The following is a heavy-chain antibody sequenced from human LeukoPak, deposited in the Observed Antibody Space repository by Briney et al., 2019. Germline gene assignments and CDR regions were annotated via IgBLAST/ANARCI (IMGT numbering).Heavy chain of an antibody. D-gene: IGHD2-15*01. J-gene: IGHJ4*02. V-gene: IGHV4-31*03. CDR3: ARVQGSCSGTNCYSLYFDY. Sequence: SQTLSFTCTVSGGSISCGGYYWRWIRQHPGKGLEWIGYIYYSGSTYYNPSLKSRVTISVDTSKNQFSLKLTSVTAADTAVYYCARVQGSCSGTNCYSLYFDYWGQGTLVTVSS. CDR1: GGSISCGGYY. CDR2: IYYSGST.